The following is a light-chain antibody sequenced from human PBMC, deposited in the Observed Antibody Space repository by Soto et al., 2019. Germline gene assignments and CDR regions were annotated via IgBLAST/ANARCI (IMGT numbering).Light chain of an antibody. J-gene: IGKJ1*01. CDR1: ENVRTF. V-gene: IGKV3-20*01. Sequence: EIVLTQSPATRSLSPGERATLSCRASENVRTFVDWYQQKPGQAPRLLIYGASNRATGIPDRFSGSGSGTDSTLTISSLEPEDFAVYYCQQYGSSGTFGQGTKVDIK. CDR2: GAS. CDR3: QQYGSSGT.